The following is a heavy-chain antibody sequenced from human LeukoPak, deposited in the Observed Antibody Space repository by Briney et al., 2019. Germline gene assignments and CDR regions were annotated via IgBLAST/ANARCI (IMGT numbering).Heavy chain of an antibody. CDR3: ARYGGDSDWYYDL. CDR2: IFDTRNT. V-gene: IGHV4-28*01. CDR1: GYSICSRNW. D-gene: IGHD4-23*01. J-gene: IGHJ2*01. Sequence: SDTLSLTCVVSGYSICSRNWWGWIRQRPGQGREGIGHIFDTRNTYSSPSLTSRATNTIDTSQNHLSLRLSSVIAANTAVSFCARYGGDSDWYYDLWGRGTLVTVSS.